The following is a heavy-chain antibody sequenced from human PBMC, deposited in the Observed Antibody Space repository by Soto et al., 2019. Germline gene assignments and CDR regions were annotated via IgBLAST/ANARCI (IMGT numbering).Heavy chain of an antibody. J-gene: IGHJ4*02. CDR3: ARAGLGDGSDY. CDR2: IYYSGST. D-gene: IGHD1-26*01. V-gene: IGHV4-61*01. CDR1: GGSVSSGSYY. Sequence: QVQLQESGPGLVKPSETLSLTCSVSGGSVSSGSYYWSWIRQPPGKGLEWIGDIYYSGSTKYNPSLKSRVTISVDTSKNQCALKLSSVTAADTAVYYCARAGLGDGSDYWGQGTLVTVSS.